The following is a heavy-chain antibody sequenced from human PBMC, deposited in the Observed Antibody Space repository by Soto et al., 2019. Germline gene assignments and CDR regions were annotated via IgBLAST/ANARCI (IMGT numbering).Heavy chain of an antibody. D-gene: IGHD3-16*01. J-gene: IGHJ4*02. CDR3: ARGEEKGTHRLDY. CDR1: GYSFTGYY. Sequence: QVQLVQSGADVKKPGASLKVSCKASGYSFTGYYIHWVRQAPGQGLEWMGWINPDRGDAYYAQKFKDRVSMTRDTFISTAYMDLSSLRSHDTALYYCARGEEKGTHRLDYWGQGTLVTVSS. CDR2: INPDRGDA. V-gene: IGHV1-2*02.